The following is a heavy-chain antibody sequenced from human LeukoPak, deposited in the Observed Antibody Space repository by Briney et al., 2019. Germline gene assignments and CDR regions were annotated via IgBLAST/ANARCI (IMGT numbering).Heavy chain of an antibody. CDR3: ARVAGYYYDSTEDI. CDR2: IYTSGST. J-gene: IGHJ4*02. D-gene: IGHD3-22*01. Sequence: SETLSLTCTVSGGSISSYYWSWIRQPAGKGLEWIGCIYTSGSTNYNPSPKSRVTMSVDTSKNQFSLKLSSVTAADTAVYYCARVAGYYYDSTEDIWGQGTLVTVSS. V-gene: IGHV4-4*07. CDR1: GGSISSYY.